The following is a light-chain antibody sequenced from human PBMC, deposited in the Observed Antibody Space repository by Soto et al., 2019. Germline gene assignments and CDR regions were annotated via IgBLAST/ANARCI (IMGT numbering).Light chain of an antibody. CDR2: DVS. CDR3: CSYAGSSALV. V-gene: IGLV2-23*02. Sequence: QSALNQPASVSGSPGQSITISCTGTSSDIGSYNLVSWYQQDPGKAPKLLIYDVSERPSGVSNRFSGSKSGNTASLTISGLQVEDEADYYCCSYAGSSALVFGGGTKVTVL. J-gene: IGLJ3*02. CDR1: SSDIGSYNL.